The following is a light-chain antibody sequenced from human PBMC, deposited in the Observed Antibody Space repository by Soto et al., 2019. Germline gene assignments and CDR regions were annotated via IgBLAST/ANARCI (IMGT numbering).Light chain of an antibody. J-gene: IGKJ1*01. CDR2: LGS. V-gene: IGKV2-28*01. CDR1: QILLHSNGYNY. Sequence: DIVMTQSPLSLPVTPGEPASISCRSSQILLHSNGYNYLDWYLQKPGQSPQLLIYLGSNRASGVPDRFSGSGSGTAFTLKISRVEAEDVGVYYCMQARQTPWTFGQGTKVDIK. CDR3: MQARQTPWT.